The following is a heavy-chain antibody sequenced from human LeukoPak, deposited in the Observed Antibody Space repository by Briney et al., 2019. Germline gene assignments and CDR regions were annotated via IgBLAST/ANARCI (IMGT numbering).Heavy chain of an antibody. Sequence: PGGSLRLSCVDSGFTFGSSWMTWVRQAPGKGLEWVSAISGRGGTTYYADSVKGRFTISRDNSKNTLYLQMNSLRAEDTAVYYCAKGGIAAAGIGYYGMDVWGQGTTVAVSS. D-gene: IGHD6-13*01. V-gene: IGHV3-23*01. CDR1: GFTFGSSW. CDR3: AKGGIAAAGIGYYGMDV. J-gene: IGHJ6*02. CDR2: ISGRGGTT.